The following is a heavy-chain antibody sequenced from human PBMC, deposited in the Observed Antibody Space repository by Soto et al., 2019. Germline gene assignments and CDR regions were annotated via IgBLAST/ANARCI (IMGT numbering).Heavy chain of an antibody. CDR3: ARVPDYDFWSGPWFDY. J-gene: IGHJ4*02. CDR1: GFTFSSYA. CDR2: ISYDGSNK. Sequence: PGGSLRLSCAASGFTFSSYAMHWVRQAPGKGLEWVAVISYDGSNKYYADSVKGRFTISRDNPKNTLYLQMNSLRAEDTAVYYCARVPDYDFWSGPWFDYWGQGTLVTVSS. D-gene: IGHD3-3*01. V-gene: IGHV3-30-3*01.